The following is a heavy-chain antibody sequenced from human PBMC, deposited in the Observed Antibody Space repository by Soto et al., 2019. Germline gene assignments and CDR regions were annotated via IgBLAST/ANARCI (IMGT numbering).Heavy chain of an antibody. J-gene: IGHJ4*02. Sequence: PGESLKISCQGFGDNFSNYWIGWVRQMPGKGLECMGIIYFGDSNVRYSPSFKGQVTISADKSTSTAYLQWSSLKASDAAVYYCARRRNIVGAPLDFWGQGTLVTVSS. CDR2: IYFGDSNV. CDR3: ARRRNIVGAPLDF. D-gene: IGHD1-26*01. V-gene: IGHV5-51*01. CDR1: GDNFSNYW.